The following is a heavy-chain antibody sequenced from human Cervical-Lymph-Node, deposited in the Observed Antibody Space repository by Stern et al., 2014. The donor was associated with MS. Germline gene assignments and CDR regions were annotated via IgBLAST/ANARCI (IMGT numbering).Heavy chain of an antibody. V-gene: IGHV1-46*02. Sequence: QMQLVQSGSELKKPGASVRVSCKASEYTHNNYLIHWVRQAPGQRPDWMGVINPSGATNYAQKVQDRVTMTTDASKSTFYMALMRLRSEDTAVYYCAVRYCSGGRCYSVPDVWGQGTTVTVSS. D-gene: IGHD2-15*01. CDR2: INPSGAT. CDR1: EYTHNNYL. J-gene: IGHJ6*02. CDR3: AVRYCSGGRCYSVPDV.